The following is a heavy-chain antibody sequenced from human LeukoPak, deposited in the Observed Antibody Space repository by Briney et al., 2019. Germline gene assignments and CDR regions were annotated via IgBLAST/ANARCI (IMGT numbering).Heavy chain of an antibody. D-gene: IGHD3-3*01. CDR2: INQDGNEK. V-gene: IGHV3-7*01. J-gene: IGHJ5*02. Sequence: ETLSLTCTVSGGSINSYFWSWVRQAPGKGLEWVANINQDGNEKYYADSVKGRFTISRDNAKKSLYLQMNSLRAEDTAVYYCARDAEVGTLFGVLSRYNWFDPWGQGALVTVSS. CDR3: ARDAEVGTLFGVLSRYNWFDP. CDR1: GGSINSYF.